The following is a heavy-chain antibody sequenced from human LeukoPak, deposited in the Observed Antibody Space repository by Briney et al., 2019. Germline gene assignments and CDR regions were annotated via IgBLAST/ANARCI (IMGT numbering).Heavy chain of an antibody. V-gene: IGHV1-69*13. CDR3: VRGEGDYSWFDP. CDR2: IIPIFGTA. CDR1: GGTFSSYA. Sequence: ASAKVSCKASGGTFSSYAISWVRQAPGQGLEWMGGIIPIFGTANYAQKFQGRVTITADESTSTAYMELSSLRSEDTAVYYCVRGEGDYSWFDPWGQGTLVTVSS. J-gene: IGHJ5*02. D-gene: IGHD2-21*02.